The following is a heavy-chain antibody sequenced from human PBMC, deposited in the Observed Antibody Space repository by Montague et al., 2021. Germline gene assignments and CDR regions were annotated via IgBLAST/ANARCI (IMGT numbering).Heavy chain of an antibody. CDR1: GDSLSSVGYS. V-gene: IGHV4-31*03. CDR2: IYYSGST. J-gene: IGHJ4*02. Sequence: TLSLTCTVSGDSLSSVGYSWTWIRQHPGKGLEWIGYIYYSGSTYYNPSLKSRVTISGDTSKNHFSLRPTSVTAADTAVYYCARGRLATGDFDYWGQGTLVTVSS. D-gene: IGHD6-13*01. CDR3: ARGRLATGDFDY.